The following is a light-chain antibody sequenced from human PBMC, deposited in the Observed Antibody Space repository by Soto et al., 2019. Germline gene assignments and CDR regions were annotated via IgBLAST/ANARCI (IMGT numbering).Light chain of an antibody. CDR3: QQRRNWPQGIT. CDR2: GAS. J-gene: IGKJ5*01. Sequence: EIGMTQSPATLSVSPGEKATLSCWASQSVGNKLAWFQQKTGQVPRLLIYGASNRATGVSARLSGSGSGKDFTLTISSLETEDFAVYYCQQRRNWPQGITFGQGTRLEIK. V-gene: IGKV3-11*01. CDR1: QSVGNK.